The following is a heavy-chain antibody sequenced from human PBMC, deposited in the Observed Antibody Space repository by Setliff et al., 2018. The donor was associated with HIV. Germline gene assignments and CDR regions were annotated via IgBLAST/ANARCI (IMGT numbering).Heavy chain of an antibody. CDR1: GFTFSPYW. CDR2: INSDGTST. V-gene: IGHV3-74*03. CDR3: AKGGLNWGIGEGFDV. D-gene: IGHD6-13*01. Sequence: GTLRLSCAASGFTFSPYWMHWVRQAPGKGLVWVSRINSDGTSTTYADSVEGRFTISRDNSKNTVYLQMNSLRAEDTAAYYCAKGGLNWGIGEGFDVWGQGTMVTVSS. J-gene: IGHJ3*01.